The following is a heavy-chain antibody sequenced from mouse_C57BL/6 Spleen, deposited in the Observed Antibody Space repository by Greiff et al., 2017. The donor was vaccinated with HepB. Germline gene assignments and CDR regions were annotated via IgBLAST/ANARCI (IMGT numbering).Heavy chain of an antibody. Sequence: QVQLQQSGAELVRPGTSVKVSCKASGYAFTNYLIEWVKQRPGQGLEWIGVINPGSGGTNYNEKFKGKATLTADKSSSTAYMQLSSLTSEDSAVYFCARSRVRTTVNAMDYWGQGTSVTVSS. J-gene: IGHJ4*01. V-gene: IGHV1-54*01. CDR3: ARSRVRTTVNAMDY. D-gene: IGHD1-1*01. CDR1: GYAFTNYL. CDR2: INPGSGGT.